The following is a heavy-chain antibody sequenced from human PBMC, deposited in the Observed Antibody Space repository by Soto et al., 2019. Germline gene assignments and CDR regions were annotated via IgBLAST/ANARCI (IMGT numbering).Heavy chain of an antibody. CDR3: ARVGGWYVPDY. CDR1: GYTFTSYA. J-gene: IGHJ4*02. CDR2: INAGNGNT. D-gene: IGHD6-19*01. Sequence: QVQLVQSGAEEKKPGASVKVSCKASGYTFTSYAMHWVRQAPGQRLEWMGWINAGNGNTKYSQKFQGRVTITRDTSASTAYMELGSLRSEDTAVYYCARVGGWYVPDYWGQGTLVTVSS. V-gene: IGHV1-3*05.